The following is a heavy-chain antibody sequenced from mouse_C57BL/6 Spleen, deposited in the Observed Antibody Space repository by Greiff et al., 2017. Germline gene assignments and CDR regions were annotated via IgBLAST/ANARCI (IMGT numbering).Heavy chain of an antibody. CDR3: ARTGYDYDGGSFYYAMDY. J-gene: IGHJ4*01. V-gene: IGHV1-9*01. D-gene: IGHD2-4*01. Sequence: VMLVESGAELMKPGASVKLSCKATGYTFTGYWIEWVKQRPGHGLEWIGEILPGSGSTNYNEKFKGKATFTAVTSSNTAYMQLSSLTTEDSAIYYCARTGYDYDGGSFYYAMDYWGQGTSVTVSS. CDR2: ILPGSGST. CDR1: GYTFTGYW.